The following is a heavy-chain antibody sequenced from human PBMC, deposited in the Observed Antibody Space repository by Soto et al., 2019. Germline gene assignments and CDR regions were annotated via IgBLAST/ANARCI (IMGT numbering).Heavy chain of an antibody. CDR3: ARGAAARLYYYGMDV. CDR2: INSDGSST. Sequence: PGGSLRLSCAAPGFTFSSYWMHWVRQAPGKGLVWVSRINSDGSSTSYADSVKGRFTISRDNAKNTLYLQMNSLRAEDTAVYYCARGAAARLYYYGMDVWGQGTTVTVSS. J-gene: IGHJ6*02. D-gene: IGHD6-6*01. CDR1: GFTFSSYW. V-gene: IGHV3-74*01.